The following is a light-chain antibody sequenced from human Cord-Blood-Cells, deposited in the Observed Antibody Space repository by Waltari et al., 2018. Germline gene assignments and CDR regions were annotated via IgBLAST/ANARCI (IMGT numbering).Light chain of an antibody. Sequence: VLTQSPGTLSLSPGERATLSCRASQSVSSSYLAWYQQKPGQAPRLLIYGASSRATGIPDRFSGSGSGTDFTLTISRLVPEDFAVYYCQQYGSSPQTFGQGTKVEIK. CDR1: QSVSSSY. CDR3: QQYGSSPQT. CDR2: GAS. V-gene: IGKV3-20*01. J-gene: IGKJ1*01.